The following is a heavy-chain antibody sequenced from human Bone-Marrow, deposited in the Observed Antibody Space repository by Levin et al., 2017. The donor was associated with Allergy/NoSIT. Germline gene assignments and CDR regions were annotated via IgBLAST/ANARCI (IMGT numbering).Heavy chain of an antibody. J-gene: IGHJ4*02. Sequence: KISCKASGGTFSSYAISWVRQAPGQGLEWMGRIIPILGIANYAQKFQGRVTITADKSTSTAYMELSSLRSEDTAVYYCARAGGYCSGGSCYGHWGQGTLVTVSS. V-gene: IGHV1-69*04. CDR2: IIPILGIA. CDR3: ARAGGYCSGGSCYGH. CDR1: GGTFSSYA. D-gene: IGHD2-15*01.